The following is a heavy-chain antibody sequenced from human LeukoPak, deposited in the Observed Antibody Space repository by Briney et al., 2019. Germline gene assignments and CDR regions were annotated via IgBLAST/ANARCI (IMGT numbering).Heavy chain of an antibody. CDR1: GGSFCGYY. Sequence: SETLSLTCAVYGGSFCGYYWSWIRQPPGKGLEWIGEINHSGSTNYNPSLKSRVTISVDTSKNQFSLKLSSVTAADTAVYYCARPKYAYYFDYWGQGTLVTVSS. CDR2: INHSGST. J-gene: IGHJ4*02. D-gene: IGHD2-2*01. CDR3: ARPKYAYYFDY. V-gene: IGHV4-34*01.